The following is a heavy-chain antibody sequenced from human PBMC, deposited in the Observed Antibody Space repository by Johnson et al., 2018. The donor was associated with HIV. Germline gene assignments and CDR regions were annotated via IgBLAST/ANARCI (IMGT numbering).Heavy chain of an antibody. V-gene: IGHV3-7*02. Sequence: VQLVESGGGLVQPGGSLRLSCAASGFTFSSYWMSWVRQAPGKGLEWVASISHDGSEKYFVDSVKGRFTISRDNSKNTLYLQMNSLRAGDTAVYYCARGKGAAAAEAFDIWGQGTMVTVSS. D-gene: IGHD6-13*01. CDR3: ARGKGAAAAEAFDI. CDR1: GFTFSSYW. J-gene: IGHJ3*02. CDR2: ISHDGSEK.